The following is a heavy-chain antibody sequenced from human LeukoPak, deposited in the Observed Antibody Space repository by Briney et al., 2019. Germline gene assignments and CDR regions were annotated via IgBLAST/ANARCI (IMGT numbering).Heavy chain of an antibody. J-gene: IGHJ4*02. V-gene: IGHV3-53*01. Sequence: GGSLRLSCAASDFIVSSNYMSWVRQAPGKGLEWVSVIYSSGSTNYADSVQGRFSISRDSSKNTMYLQMNGLRAEDTAVYYCAKGPKLLWFGEIQYYFDYWGQGTLVTVSS. CDR3: AKGPKLLWFGEIQYYFDY. D-gene: IGHD3-10*01. CDR2: IYSSGST. CDR1: DFIVSSNY.